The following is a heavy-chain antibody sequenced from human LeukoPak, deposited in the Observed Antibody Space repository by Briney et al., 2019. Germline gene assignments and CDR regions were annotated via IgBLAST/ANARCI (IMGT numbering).Heavy chain of an antibody. V-gene: IGHV4-34*01. D-gene: IGHD3-3*01. J-gene: IGHJ5*02. CDR1: GGSFSGYY. CDR2: INHSGST. CDR3: ARGDFWSGYDNWFDP. Sequence: SETLSLTCAVYGGSFSGYYWSWIRQPPGKGLEWTGEINHSGSTNYNPSLKSRVTISVDTSKNQFSLKLSSVTAADTAVYYCARGDFWSGYDNWFDPWGQGTLVTVSS.